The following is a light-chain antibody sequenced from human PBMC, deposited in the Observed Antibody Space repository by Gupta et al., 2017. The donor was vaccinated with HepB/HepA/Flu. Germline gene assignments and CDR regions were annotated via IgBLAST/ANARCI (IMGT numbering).Light chain of an antibody. V-gene: IGKV3-20*01. CDR3: QQYGGA. J-gene: IGKJ3*01. Sequence: EIVLTQSPGTLSLSPGERATLSCRASQSVSSSYLAWYQQKPGQAPRLLIYGASSRATGIPDRFSGSGSGTDFTLTISRLEPEDVAVYYCQQYGGAFGPGTKVDIK. CDR2: GAS. CDR1: QSVSSSY.